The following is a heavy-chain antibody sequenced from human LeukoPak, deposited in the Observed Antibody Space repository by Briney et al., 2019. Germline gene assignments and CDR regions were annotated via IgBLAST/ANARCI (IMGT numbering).Heavy chain of an antibody. CDR2: ISYDGSNK. CDR3: ARDSRIQLWSYYYYGMDV. D-gene: IGHD5-18*01. Sequence: PGRSLRLSCAASGFTFSSYAMHWLRQAPGKGLEWVAVISYDGSNKYYADSVKGRFTISRDNSKNTLYLQMNSLRAEDTAVYYCARDSRIQLWSYYYYGMDVWGQGTTVTVSS. CDR1: GFTFSSYA. J-gene: IGHJ6*02. V-gene: IGHV3-30-3*01.